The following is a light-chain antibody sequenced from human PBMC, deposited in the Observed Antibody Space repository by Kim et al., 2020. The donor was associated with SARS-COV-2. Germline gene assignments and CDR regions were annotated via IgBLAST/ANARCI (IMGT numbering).Light chain of an antibody. Sequence: GQRVTISCSGSSSNIGSNTVNWYQQLPGTAPKFLIYTNNQRPSGVPDRFSGSKSGTSASLAISGLQSEDEAHYYCAAWDDRLNGVLFGGGTKLTVL. CDR2: TNN. CDR1: SSNIGSNT. J-gene: IGLJ2*01. V-gene: IGLV1-44*01. CDR3: AAWDDRLNGVL.